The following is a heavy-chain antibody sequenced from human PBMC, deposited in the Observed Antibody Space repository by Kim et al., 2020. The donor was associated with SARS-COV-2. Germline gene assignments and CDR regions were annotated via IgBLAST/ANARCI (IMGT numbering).Heavy chain of an antibody. V-gene: IGHV3-23*01. CDR1: GFTFSNFG. CDR3: APKGTLYGLGSYGGKVDC. CDR2: ISGSGAKT. Sequence: GGSLRLSCAASGFTFSNFGMSWVRQAPGKGLEWVSIISGSGAKTFYADSVKGRFTISRDKSKNMLYLQMNSLRAEDTAVYYCAPKGTLYGLGSYGGKVDCCGQGTLLAVSP. D-gene: IGHD3-10*01. J-gene: IGHJ4*02.